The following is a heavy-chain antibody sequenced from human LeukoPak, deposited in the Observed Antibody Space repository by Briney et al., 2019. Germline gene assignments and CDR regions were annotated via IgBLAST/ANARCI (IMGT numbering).Heavy chain of an antibody. CDR1: GGSISSYY. V-gene: IGHV4-59*01. CDR3: ARTASSSSWYLDYFDY. J-gene: IGHJ4*02. Sequence: KPSETLSLTCTVSGGSISSYYWSWIRQPPGKGLEWIGYIYCSGSTNYNPSLKSRVTISVDTSKNQFSLKLSSVTAADTAVYYCARTASSSSWYLDYFDYWGQGTLVTVSS. CDR2: IYCSGST. D-gene: IGHD6-13*01.